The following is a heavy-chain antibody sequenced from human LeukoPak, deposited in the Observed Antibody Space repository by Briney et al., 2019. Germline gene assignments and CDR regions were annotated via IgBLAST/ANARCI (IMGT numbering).Heavy chain of an antibody. CDR2: IYSGGST. CDR1: GFTVSSNY. V-gene: IGHV3-66*01. Sequence: AGGSLRLSCAASGFTVSSNYMSWVRQAPGKGLEWVSVIYSGGSTYYADSVKGRFTISRDNSKNTLYLQMNSLRAEDTAVYYCARDRTGGWFFDYWGQGTLVTVSS. J-gene: IGHJ4*02. D-gene: IGHD6-19*01. CDR3: ARDRTGGWFFDY.